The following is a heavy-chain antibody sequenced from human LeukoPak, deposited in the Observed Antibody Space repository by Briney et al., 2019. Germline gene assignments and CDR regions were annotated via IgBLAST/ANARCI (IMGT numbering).Heavy chain of an antibody. CDR1: GGPFSGYY. V-gene: IGHV4-34*01. J-gene: IGHJ4*02. CDR3: ARGQGTVTTH. D-gene: IGHD4-17*01. Sequence: SETLSLTCAVSGGPFSGYYWTWIRQPPGKGLEWIGEINHSGSANYNPSLKSRVTISLDTSKNQFSLKLSSVTAADTAVYYCARGQGTVTTHWGQGTLVTVSS. CDR2: INHSGSA.